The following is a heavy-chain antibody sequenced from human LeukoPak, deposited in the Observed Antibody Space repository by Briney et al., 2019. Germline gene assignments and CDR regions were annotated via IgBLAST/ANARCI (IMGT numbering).Heavy chain of an antibody. D-gene: IGHD5-12*01. CDR1: GGSFSGYY. CDR3: ARAWIHKKNDAFDI. Sequence: SSETLSLTCAVYGGSFSGYYWSWTRQPPGKGLEWIGEINHSGSTNYNPSLKSRVTISVDTSKNQFSLKLSSVTAADTAVYYCARAWIHKKNDAFDIWGQGTMVTVSS. CDR2: INHSGST. J-gene: IGHJ3*02. V-gene: IGHV4-34*01.